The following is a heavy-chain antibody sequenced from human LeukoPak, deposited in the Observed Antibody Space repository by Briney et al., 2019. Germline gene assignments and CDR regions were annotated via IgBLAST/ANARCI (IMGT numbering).Heavy chain of an antibody. CDR1: GFTFSSYA. V-gene: IGHV3-23*01. Sequence: GGSLRLSCAASGFTFSSYAMSWVRQAPGKGLEWVSAISGSGISTYYADSVKGRFTISRDNSKNTLYLQMNSLRAEDTAVYYCAKDQRGYYDSVIDVDYWGQGTLVTVSS. J-gene: IGHJ4*02. D-gene: IGHD3-22*01. CDR3: AKDQRGYYDSVIDVDY. CDR2: ISGSGIST.